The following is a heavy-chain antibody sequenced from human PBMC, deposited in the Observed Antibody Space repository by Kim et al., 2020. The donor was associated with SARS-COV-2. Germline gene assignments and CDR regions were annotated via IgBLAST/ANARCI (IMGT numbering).Heavy chain of an antibody. J-gene: IGHJ3*02. V-gene: IGHV6-1*01. CDR2: TYYRSKWYN. CDR3: ARDPGGLRGVMGAFDI. Sequence: SQTLSLTCAISGDSVSSNSAAWNWIRQSPSRGLEWLGRTYYRSKWYNDYAVSVKSRIIINPDTSKNQFYLQLNSVTPEDTAVYYCARDPGGLRGVMGAFDIWGQGTMVTVSS. CDR1: GDSVSSNSAA. D-gene: IGHD3-10*01.